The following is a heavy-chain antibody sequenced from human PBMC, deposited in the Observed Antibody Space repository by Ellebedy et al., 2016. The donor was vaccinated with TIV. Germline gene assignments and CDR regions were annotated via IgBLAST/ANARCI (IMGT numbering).Heavy chain of an antibody. V-gene: IGHV1-69*13. J-gene: IGHJ1*01. D-gene: IGHD3-22*01. CDR2: IIPTFGPA. Sequence: AASVKVSCKASGGTFSRYTFSWVRQAPGQGLEWMGGIIPTFGPANYAQKFQGRVMITADESASTAYMELSSLRSEDTAVYYCASCPITMIVPLGYFQYWGQGTLVTVSS. CDR1: GGTFSRYT. CDR3: ASCPITMIVPLGYFQY.